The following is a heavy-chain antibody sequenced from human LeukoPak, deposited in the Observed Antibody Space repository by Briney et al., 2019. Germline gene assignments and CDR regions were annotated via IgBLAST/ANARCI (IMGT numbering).Heavy chain of an antibody. J-gene: IGHJ4*02. CDR2: INHNGNVN. D-gene: IGHD2-15*01. CDR3: AKDRYCTSSSCPIDY. Sequence: GGSLRLSCAASGFTFSSYWMNWARQAPGKGLEWVASINHNGNVNYYVDSVKGRFTISRDSAKNSLYLQMNSLRAEDTALYYCAKDRYCTSSSCPIDYWGRGTLVTVSS. CDR1: GFTFSSYW. V-gene: IGHV3-7*03.